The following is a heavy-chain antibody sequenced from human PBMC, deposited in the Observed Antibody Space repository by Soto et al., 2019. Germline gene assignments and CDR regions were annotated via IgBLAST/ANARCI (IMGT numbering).Heavy chain of an antibody. CDR2: IFSNDEK. J-gene: IGHJ6*03. CDR3: ARIISYDRLLSRTRYFYYYYYYMDV. D-gene: IGHD3-22*01. Sequence: QVTLKESGPVLVKPTETLTLTCTGSGFSLSNARMGVSWIRQPTGKALEWLAHIFSNDEKSYSTSLKSRLTISKDNSTSQVVLTMTNMDPVDTATYYCARIISYDRLLSRTRYFYYYYYYMDVWCKGTTVTVSS. V-gene: IGHV2-26*01. CDR1: GFSLSNARMG.